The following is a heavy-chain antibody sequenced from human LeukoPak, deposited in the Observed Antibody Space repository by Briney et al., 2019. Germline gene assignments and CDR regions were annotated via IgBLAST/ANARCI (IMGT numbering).Heavy chain of an antibody. CDR1: GFTFSGQG. CDR3: ARVRSGFYSDY. CDR2: ITSSGGTI. J-gene: IGHJ4*02. V-gene: IGHV3-48*02. Sequence: SGGSLRLSCSASGFTFSGQGMNWVRQAPGKGLEWISYITSSGGTIYYADSVNGRFIISRDNSKNALYMQKTDLRDEDPAVYYCARVRSGFYSDYWGQGTLVTVSS. D-gene: IGHD3-22*01.